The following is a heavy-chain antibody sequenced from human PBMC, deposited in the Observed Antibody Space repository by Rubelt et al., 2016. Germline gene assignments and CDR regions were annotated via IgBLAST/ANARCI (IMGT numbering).Heavy chain of an antibody. CDR2: ISGSGGST. CDR1: GGSFSGYY. V-gene: IGHV3-23*01. D-gene: IGHD6-19*01. CDR3: AKDIAVAGTPVDY. J-gene: IGHJ4*02. Sequence: VQLQQWGAGLLKPSETLSLTCAVYGGSFSGYYWSWIRQPPGKGLEWVSAISGSGGSTYYADSVKGRFTISRDNSKNTQYLQMNSLRAEDTAVYYCAKDIAVAGTPVDYWGQGTLVTVSS.